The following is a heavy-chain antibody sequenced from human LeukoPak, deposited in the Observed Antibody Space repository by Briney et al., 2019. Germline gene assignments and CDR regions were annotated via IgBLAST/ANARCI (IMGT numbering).Heavy chain of an antibody. CDR1: GYTFTSYG. D-gene: IGHD5-12*01. Sequence: ASVKVSCKASGYTFTSYGITWVRQAPGQGLEWMGLISAYNGNTNYAQKLQGRVTMTTDTSTSTAYMERRSLRSEDTAVYYCARRTRGYPDYWGQGTLVTVSS. CDR2: ISAYNGNT. CDR3: ARRTRGYPDY. J-gene: IGHJ4*02. V-gene: IGHV1-18*01.